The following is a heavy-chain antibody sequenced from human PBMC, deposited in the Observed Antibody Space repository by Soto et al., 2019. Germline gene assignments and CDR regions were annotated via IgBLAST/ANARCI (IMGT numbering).Heavy chain of an antibody. CDR1: GFTFSNYA. J-gene: IGHJ4*02. D-gene: IGHD3-22*01. V-gene: IGHV3-23*01. CDR3: AKGYYDSSGYYWDYFDY. Sequence: GGSLRLSCSASGFTFSNYAMSWVRQAPGKGLEWVSTISGSGGTTYYADSVKGRFTISRDNSKNTLYLQMKSLSADDTALYYCAKGYYDSSGYYWDYFDYWGQGTLVTVSS. CDR2: ISGSGGTT.